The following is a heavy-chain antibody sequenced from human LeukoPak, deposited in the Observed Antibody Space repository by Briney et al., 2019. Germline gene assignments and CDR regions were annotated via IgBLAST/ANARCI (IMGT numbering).Heavy chain of an antibody. CDR3: ARAGGAAAGTSWFDP. V-gene: IGHV3-21*01. J-gene: IGHJ5*02. D-gene: IGHD6-13*01. CDR1: GFTFSSYA. CDR2: ISSSSSYI. Sequence: PGGSLRLSCAASGFTFSSYAMHWVRQAPGKGLEWVSSISSSSSYIYYADSVKGRFTISRDNAKNSLYLQMNSLRAEDTAVYYCARAGGAAAGTSWFDPWGQGTLVTVSS.